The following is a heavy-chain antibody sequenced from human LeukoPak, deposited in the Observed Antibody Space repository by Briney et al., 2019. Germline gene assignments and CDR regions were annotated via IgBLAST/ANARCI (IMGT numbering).Heavy chain of an antibody. D-gene: IGHD6-19*01. CDR3: ARDFYSSGWYYGMDV. J-gene: IGHJ6*02. CDR2: ISSSSYI. V-gene: IGHV3-21*01. CDR1: GFTFSSYS. Sequence: MAGGSLRLSCAASGFTFSSYSMNWVRQAPGKGLEWVSSISSSSYIYYADSVKGRFTISRDNAKNSLYLQMNSLRAEDTAVYYCARDFYSSGWYYGMDVWGQGTTVTVSS.